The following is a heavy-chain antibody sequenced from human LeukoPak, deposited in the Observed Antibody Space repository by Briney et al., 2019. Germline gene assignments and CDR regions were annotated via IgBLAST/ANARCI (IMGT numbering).Heavy chain of an antibody. D-gene: IGHD3-3*02. V-gene: IGHV3-23*01. J-gene: IGHJ4*02. CDR3: ARDILAGYFDY. Sequence: GGSLRLSCAASGFTFSSYAMSWVRQAPGKGLEWVSAISGSGGSTYYADSVKGRFTISRDNAKNSLYLQMNSLRAEDTAVYYCARDILAGYFDYWGQGTLVTVSS. CDR2: ISGSGGST. CDR1: GFTFSSYA.